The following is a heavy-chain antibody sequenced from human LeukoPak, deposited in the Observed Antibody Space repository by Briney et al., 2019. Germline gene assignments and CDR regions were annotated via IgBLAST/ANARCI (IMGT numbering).Heavy chain of an antibody. CDR2: ISYDGDNK. CDR1: GFTLSSFA. V-gene: IGHV3-30-3*01. J-gene: IGHJ4*02. Sequence: GGSLRLSCAASGFTLSSFAMHWVRQAPGKGLEWVAVISYDGDNKYYSASVRGRFTISRDNSKNTLYLHINSLRAEDTAVYYCARDLTMVRGRTDFWGQGTLVTVSS. CDR3: ARDLTMVRGRTDF. D-gene: IGHD3-10*01.